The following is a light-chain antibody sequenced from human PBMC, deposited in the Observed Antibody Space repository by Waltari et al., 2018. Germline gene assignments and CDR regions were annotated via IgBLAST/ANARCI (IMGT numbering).Light chain of an antibody. J-gene: IGKJ4*01. CDR1: EGISTY. Sequence: IQLTQSPSSLSASVGDKVTITCRAREGISTYLAWYQQQPGKAPKPLIYGASTLQSGVPSRFSGSGSGTDFTLTISSLQPGDFATYYCQQLDKYPLTFGGGTKVEIK. CDR2: GAS. V-gene: IGKV1-9*01. CDR3: QQLDKYPLT.